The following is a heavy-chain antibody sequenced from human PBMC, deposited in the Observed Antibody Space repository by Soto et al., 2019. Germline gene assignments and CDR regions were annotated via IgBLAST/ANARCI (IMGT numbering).Heavy chain of an antibody. CDR1: GFNFSSYA. CDR3: ARDRARYGSGSYGMDV. CDR2: ISYDGSNK. D-gene: IGHD3-10*01. V-gene: IGHV3-30-3*01. J-gene: IGHJ6*02. Sequence: GGSLRLSCSSSGFNFSSYALHWVRQAPGKGLEWVAVISYDGSNKYYADSVKGRFTISRDNSKNTLYLQMNSLRAEDTAVYYCARDRARYGSGSYGMDVWGQGTTVTVSS.